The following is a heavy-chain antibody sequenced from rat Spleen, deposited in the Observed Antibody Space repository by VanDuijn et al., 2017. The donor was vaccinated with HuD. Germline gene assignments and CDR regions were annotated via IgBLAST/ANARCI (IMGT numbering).Heavy chain of an antibody. CDR2: ISTGGGNT. V-gene: IGHV5-25*01. D-gene: IGHD1-1*01. J-gene: IGHJ2*01. CDR3: TRDDYYSAVFDY. Sequence: EVQLVESDGGLVQPGRSLKLSCAASGFTFSDCYMAWVRQAPTKGLEWVASISTGGGNTYYRDSVKGRFTVSRDNAKITLYLQMNSLRSEDTATYYCTRDDYYSAVFDYWGQGVMVSVSS. CDR1: GFTFSDCY.